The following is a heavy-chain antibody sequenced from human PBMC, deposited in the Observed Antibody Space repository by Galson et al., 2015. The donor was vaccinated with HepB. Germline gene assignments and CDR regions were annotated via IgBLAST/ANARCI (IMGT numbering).Heavy chain of an antibody. CDR1: GGTFSSYA. CDR2: IIPIFGTA. CDR3: ARGGGDILTGYRPIDY. Sequence: SVKVSCKASGGTFSSYAISWVRQAPGQGLEWMGGIIPIFGTANYAQKFQGRVTITADESTSTAYMELSSLRSEDTAVYYCARGGGDILTGYRPIDYWGQGTLVTVSS. V-gene: IGHV1-69*13. D-gene: IGHD3-9*01. J-gene: IGHJ4*02.